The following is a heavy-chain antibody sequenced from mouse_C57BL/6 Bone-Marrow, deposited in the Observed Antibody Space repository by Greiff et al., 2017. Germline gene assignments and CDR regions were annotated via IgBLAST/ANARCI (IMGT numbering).Heavy chain of an antibody. CDR3: ARSAMDY. V-gene: IGHV1-50*01. CDR2: IDPSDSST. Sequence: QVQLQQPGAELVKPGASVKLSCKASGYTFTSYWLQWVKQRPGQGLEWIGEIDPSDSSTNYNQKFKGKATLTVDTSSSTAYMQLSSLTSEDSAVYYGARSAMDYWGQGTSGTGSS. J-gene: IGHJ4*01. CDR1: GYTFTSYW.